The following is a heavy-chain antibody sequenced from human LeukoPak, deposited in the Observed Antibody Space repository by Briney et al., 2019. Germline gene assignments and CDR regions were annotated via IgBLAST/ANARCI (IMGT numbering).Heavy chain of an antibody. CDR1: GFTFSSYW. V-gene: IGHV3-74*01. D-gene: IGHD6-13*01. Sequence: PGGSLRLSCAASGFTFSSYWMHWVRQAPGKGLVWVSRINSDGSSTSYADSVKGRFTISRDNAKNSLYLQMNSLRAEDTAVYYCARASYSSSWYVDGMDVWGQGTTVTVSS. CDR3: ARASYSSSWYVDGMDV. J-gene: IGHJ6*02. CDR2: INSDGSST.